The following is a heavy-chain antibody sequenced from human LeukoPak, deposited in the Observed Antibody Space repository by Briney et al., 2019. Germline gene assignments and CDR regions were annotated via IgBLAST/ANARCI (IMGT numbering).Heavy chain of an antibody. CDR1: GFTFSSYW. J-gene: IGHJ3*02. Sequence: GGSLRLSCAAPGFTFSSYWMSWVRQAPGKGLEWVANIKQDGSEKYYVDSVKGRFTISRDNAKNSLYLQMNSLRAEDTAVYYCARVWFGELLSDLDAFDIWGQGTMVTVSS. CDR3: ARVWFGELLSDLDAFDI. V-gene: IGHV3-7*01. D-gene: IGHD3-10*01. CDR2: IKQDGSEK.